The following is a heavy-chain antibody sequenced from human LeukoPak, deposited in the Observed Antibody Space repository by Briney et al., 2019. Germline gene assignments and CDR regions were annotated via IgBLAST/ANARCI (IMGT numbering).Heavy chain of an antibody. Sequence: SETLSLTCTVSGGSISSGSYYWSWIRQPAGKGLEWIGRIYTSGSTNYNPSLKSRVTISVDTSKNQFSLKLSSVTAADTAVYYCARGESGMNDYGDYSYMDVWGKGTTITVSS. J-gene: IGHJ6*03. CDR1: GGSISSGSYY. D-gene: IGHD4-17*01. V-gene: IGHV4-61*02. CDR2: IYTSGST. CDR3: ARGESGMNDYGDYSYMDV.